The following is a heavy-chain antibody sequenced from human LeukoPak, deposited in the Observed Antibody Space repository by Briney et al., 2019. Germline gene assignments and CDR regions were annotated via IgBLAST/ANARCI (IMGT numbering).Heavy chain of an antibody. CDR2: ISGSGRSI. Sequence: PGGSLRLSCAASGFTFSSYAMSWVRQAPGKGLEWVSSISGSGRSIYYADSVKGRFTLSRDSSKNTLYLQMNSLRAEDTAVYYCAKTTAVATPPLYFQNWGQGTLVSVSS. CDR3: AKTTAVATPPLYFQN. V-gene: IGHV3-23*01. D-gene: IGHD4-23*01. CDR1: GFTFSSYA. J-gene: IGHJ1*01.